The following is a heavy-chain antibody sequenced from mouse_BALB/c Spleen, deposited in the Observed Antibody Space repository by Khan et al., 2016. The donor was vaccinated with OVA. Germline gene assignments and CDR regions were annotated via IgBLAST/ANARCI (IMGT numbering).Heavy chain of an antibody. J-gene: IGHJ3*01. CDR2: ISSLAYNF. Sequence: EVELVESGGGLVQPGGSRKLSCAASGFTFSDYGMAWIRQGPGKGPEWITFISSLAYNFYYADTVTGRFNISSKKANKTLYLEMNSLRSEDTAMYYCARRGTGGFAYWDRETLVTGSA. CDR1: GFTFSDYG. D-gene: IGHD3-1*01. CDR3: ARRGTGGFAY. V-gene: IGHV5-15*02.